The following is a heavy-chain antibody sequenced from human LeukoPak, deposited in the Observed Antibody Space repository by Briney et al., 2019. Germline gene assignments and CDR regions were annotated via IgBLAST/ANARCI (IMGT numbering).Heavy chain of an antibody. CDR1: GYSISSGYY. Sequence: SETLSLTCTVSGYSISSGYYWGWIRQPPGKGLEWIGSIYHSGSTYYNPSLKSRVTISVDTSKNQFSLKLSSVTAADTAVYYCARHLRYFDWLPYYYYYYMDVWGKGTTVTISS. V-gene: IGHV4-38-2*02. J-gene: IGHJ6*03. CDR3: ARHLRYFDWLPYYYYYYMDV. D-gene: IGHD3-9*01. CDR2: IYHSGST.